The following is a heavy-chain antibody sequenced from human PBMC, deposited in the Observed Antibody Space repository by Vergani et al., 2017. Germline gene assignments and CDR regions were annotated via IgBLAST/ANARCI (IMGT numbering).Heavy chain of an antibody. Sequence: QVQLVESGGGLVKPGGSLRLSCAASGFTFSDYYMSWIRQAPGKGLEWVSYISSSSTIYYADSVKGRFTISRDNAKNSLYLQMNSLRAEDTAVYYCARVSQLSNDYWGQGTLVTVSS. D-gene: IGHD6-13*01. CDR3: ARVSQLSNDY. V-gene: IGHV3-11*04. CDR2: ISSSSTI. J-gene: IGHJ4*02. CDR1: GFTFSDYY.